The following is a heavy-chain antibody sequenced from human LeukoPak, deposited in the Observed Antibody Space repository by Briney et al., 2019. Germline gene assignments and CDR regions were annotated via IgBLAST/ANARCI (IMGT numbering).Heavy chain of an antibody. Sequence: ASVKVSCKASGYTFTGYYMHWVRQAPGQGLEWMGWINPNSGGTNYAQKFQGRVTMTRDTSISTAYMELSRLRSDDTAVYYCARDLRLTSGSSGFDPWGQGTLVTVSS. D-gene: IGHD1-26*01. CDR1: GYTFTGYY. CDR2: INPNSGGT. V-gene: IGHV1-2*02. CDR3: ARDLRLTSGSSGFDP. J-gene: IGHJ5*02.